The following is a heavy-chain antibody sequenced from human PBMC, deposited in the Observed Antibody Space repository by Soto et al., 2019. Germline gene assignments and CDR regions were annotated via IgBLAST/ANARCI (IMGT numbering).Heavy chain of an antibody. CDR3: AAGDWYYYDSSGYPSKYFQH. J-gene: IGHJ1*01. Sequence: SETLSLTCTVSGGSISSYYWSWIRQPPGKGLEWIGYIYYSGSTNYNPSLKSRVTISVDTSKNQFSLKLSSVTAADTAVYYCAAGDWYYYDSSGYPSKYFQHWGQGTLVTVSS. CDR1: GGSISSYY. CDR2: IYYSGST. D-gene: IGHD3-22*01. V-gene: IGHV4-59*01.